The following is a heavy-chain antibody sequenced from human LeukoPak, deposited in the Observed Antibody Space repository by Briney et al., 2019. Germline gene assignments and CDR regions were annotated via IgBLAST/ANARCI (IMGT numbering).Heavy chain of an antibody. J-gene: IGHJ4*02. V-gene: IGHV1-18*01. D-gene: IGHD3-3*01. CDR3: ATARSHYDFWSGYYTLYYFDY. Sequence: ASVKVSCKASGYTFTSYGISWVRQAPGQGLEWMGWISAYNGNTNYAQKLQGRVTMTTDTSTSTAYMELRSLRSDDTAVYYCATARSHYDFWSGYYTLYYFDYWGQGTLVTVSS. CDR2: ISAYNGNT. CDR1: GYTFTSYG.